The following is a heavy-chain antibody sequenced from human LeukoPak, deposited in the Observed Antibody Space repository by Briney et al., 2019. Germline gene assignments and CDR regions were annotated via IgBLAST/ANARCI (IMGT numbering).Heavy chain of an antibody. J-gene: IGHJ4*02. V-gene: IGHV4-59*01. D-gene: IGHD3-22*01. CDR2: IYHSGST. Sequence: PSETLSLTCTVSGGSIRSYDWSWIRQPPGKGLEWIGHIYHSGSTNYNPSLKSRVTISVDTSKNQFSLKLSSVTAADTALYYCASLFYYDSSGYSYYFDYWGQGTLVTVSS. CDR3: ASLFYYDSSGYSYYFDY. CDR1: GGSIRSYD.